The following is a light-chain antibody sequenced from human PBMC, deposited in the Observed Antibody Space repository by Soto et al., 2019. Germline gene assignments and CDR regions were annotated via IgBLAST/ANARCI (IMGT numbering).Light chain of an antibody. CDR2: HAS. CDR3: QQYNKWPLT. Sequence: EIVMTQSPATLSVSPGERATLSCRASQSVSSNLAWYQQKPGQAPRLPIYHASTRATGIPARFSGSGSGTEFTLTISSLQFEDFAVYYCQQYNKWPLTFGGGTKMEIK. CDR1: QSVSSN. V-gene: IGKV3-15*01. J-gene: IGKJ4*01.